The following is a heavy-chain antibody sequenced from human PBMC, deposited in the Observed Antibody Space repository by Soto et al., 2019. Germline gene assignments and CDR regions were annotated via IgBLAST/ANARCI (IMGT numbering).Heavy chain of an antibody. D-gene: IGHD5-18*01. CDR1: GYTFTGYY. CDR2: INPNSGGT. J-gene: IGHJ6*02. V-gene: IGHV1-2*02. CDR3: ASGQTYSYYYYGMDV. Sequence: ASVKVSCKASGYTFTGYYMHWVRQAPGQGLEWMGWINPNSGGTNYAQKFQGRVTMTRDTSISTAYMELSGLRSDDTAVYYCASGQTYSYYYYGMDVWGQGTTVTVSS.